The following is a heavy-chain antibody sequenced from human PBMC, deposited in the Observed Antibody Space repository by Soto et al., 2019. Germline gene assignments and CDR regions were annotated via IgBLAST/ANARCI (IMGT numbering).Heavy chain of an antibody. CDR1: GYSFTSYG. Sequence: ASVKVSCKASGYSFTSYGIYWVRQATGQGLEWMGWMSPNSGDTDCAQKFQGRVTMTRNTSISTAYMELSSLTSEDTAVYYCARSPNYYYYYMDVWGTGTTVTVSS. CDR3: ARSPNYYYYYMDV. V-gene: IGHV1-8*01. J-gene: IGHJ6*03. CDR2: MSPNSGDT. D-gene: IGHD2-8*01.